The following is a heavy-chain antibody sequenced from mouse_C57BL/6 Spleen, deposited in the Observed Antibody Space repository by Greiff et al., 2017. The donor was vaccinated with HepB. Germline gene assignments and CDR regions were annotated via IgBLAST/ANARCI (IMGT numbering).Heavy chain of an antibody. CDR1: GYTFTSYG. V-gene: IGHV1-81*01. D-gene: IGHD2-4*01. J-gene: IGHJ2*01. CDR3: ARRDYDYDYFDY. Sequence: VHLVESGAELARPGASVKLSCKASGYTFTSYGISWVKQRTGQGLEWIGEIYPRSGNTYYNEKFKGKATLTADKSSSTAYMELRSLTSEDSAVYFCARRDYDYDYFDYWGQGTTLTVSS. CDR2: IYPRSGNT.